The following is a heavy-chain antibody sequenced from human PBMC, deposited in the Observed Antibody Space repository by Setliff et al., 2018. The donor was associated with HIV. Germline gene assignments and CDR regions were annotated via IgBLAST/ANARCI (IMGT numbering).Heavy chain of an antibody. CDR2: IGTGGDT. CDR3: TRDCRVGWVFTYGMGV. J-gene: IGHJ6*02. D-gene: IGHD6-13*01. V-gene: IGHV3-13*01. Sequence: PGGSLRLSCEASGFTFSSYDFHWVRQAAGKGLEWVSAIGTGGDTYYVESVKGRFTISRENARNSLYLQMNNVRAGDTAVYYCTRDCRVGWVFTYGMGVWGQGTLVTVSS. CDR1: GFTFSSYD.